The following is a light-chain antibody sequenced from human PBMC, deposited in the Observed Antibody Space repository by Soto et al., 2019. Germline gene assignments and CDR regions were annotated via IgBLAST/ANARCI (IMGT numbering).Light chain of an antibody. J-gene: IGKJ5*01. CDR2: TTS. Sequence: DIQMTQSPSSVSASVGDRVTITCRASQGISDWLAWYQQKPGRAPKLLIYTTSTLQTGVPSRFSGSGSGTDFTLTISSLQPEDVATYYCQQSNSFPLVTFGQGTRLEIK. CDR1: QGISDW. V-gene: IGKV1D-12*01. CDR3: QQSNSFPLVT.